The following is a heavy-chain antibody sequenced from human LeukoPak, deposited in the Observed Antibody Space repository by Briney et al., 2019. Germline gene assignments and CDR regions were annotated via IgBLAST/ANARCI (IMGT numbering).Heavy chain of an antibody. V-gene: IGHV1-69*06. Sequence: GASVKVSCKASGYTLTSYGISWVRQAPGQGLEWMGGIIPIFGTANYAQKFQGRVTITADKSTSTAYMELSSLRSEDTAVYYCARGAVAGTGNYYFDYWGQGTLVTVSS. CDR2: IIPIFGTA. J-gene: IGHJ4*02. D-gene: IGHD6-19*01. CDR3: ARGAVAGTGNYYFDY. CDR1: GYTLTSYG.